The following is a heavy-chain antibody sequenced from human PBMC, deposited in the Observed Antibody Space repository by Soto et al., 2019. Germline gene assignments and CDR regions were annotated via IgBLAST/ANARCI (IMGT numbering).Heavy chain of an antibody. CDR2: IYTSGST. CDR3: ARDLRLGYCSSTSCPHPKNWFDP. V-gene: IGHV4-4*07. D-gene: IGHD2-2*01. CDR1: GGSISSYY. Sequence: SETLSLTCTVSGGSISSYYWSWIRQPAGKGLEWIGRIYTSGSTNYNPSLKSRVTMSVDTSKNQFSLKLSSVTAADTAVYYCARDLRLGYCSSTSCPHPKNWFDPWGQGTRVTVSS. J-gene: IGHJ5*02.